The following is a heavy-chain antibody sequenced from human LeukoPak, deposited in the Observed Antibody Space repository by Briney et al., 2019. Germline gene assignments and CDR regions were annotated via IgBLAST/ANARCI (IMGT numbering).Heavy chain of an antibody. CDR3: ARENGDPDPYGLDV. V-gene: IGHV3-48*03. J-gene: IGHJ6*02. CDR2: ITSSGTTT. Sequence: TGGSLILSCAASGFMFSGYEMNWVRQAPGQGLEWVSFITSSGTTTYYADSVKGRFTISRDNAKNSLYLQMNSLKAEDTAIYYCARENGDPDPYGLDVWGQGTTVTVSS. D-gene: IGHD2-21*02. CDR1: GFMFSGYE.